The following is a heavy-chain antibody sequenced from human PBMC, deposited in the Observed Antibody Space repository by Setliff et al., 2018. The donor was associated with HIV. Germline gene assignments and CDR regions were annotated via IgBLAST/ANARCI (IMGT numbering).Heavy chain of an antibody. V-gene: IGHV1-2*02. CDR2: SNPNSGGT. Sequence: ASVKVSCKASGYTFTGNYMHWVRQATGQGLEWMGWSNPNSGGTNYAQKFQGRVTMTRDTSISTAYMELSRLRSDYTDADYCERDIKPFEGPDYYYGMDVWGQGTTVTVSS. CDR1: GYTFTGNY. J-gene: IGHJ6*02. D-gene: IGHD3-10*01. CDR3: ERDIKPFEGPDYYYGMDV.